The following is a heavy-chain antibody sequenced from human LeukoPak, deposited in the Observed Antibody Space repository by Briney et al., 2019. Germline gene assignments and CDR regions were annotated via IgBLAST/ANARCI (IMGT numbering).Heavy chain of an antibody. Sequence: SETLSLTCAVYGGSFSGYYWSWIRKPPGKGLEWIREINHSGSTNYNPSLKSRVTISVDTSNNQFSLKLSSVTAADTAVYYCARGQGPRYITVVTRGLYYFDYWGQGTLVTVSS. CDR3: ARGQGPRYITVVTRGLYYFDY. V-gene: IGHV4-34*01. CDR1: GGSFSGYY. J-gene: IGHJ4*02. CDR2: INHSGST. D-gene: IGHD4-23*01.